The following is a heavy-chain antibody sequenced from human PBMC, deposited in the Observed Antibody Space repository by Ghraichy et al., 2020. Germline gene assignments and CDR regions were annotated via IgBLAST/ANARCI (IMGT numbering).Heavy chain of an antibody. J-gene: IGHJ6*02. CDR1: GFSFSNYG. CDR3: ARMRGYYDVRSSRYGLDV. Sequence: GGSLRLSCAASGFSFSNYGMHWVRRAPGKGLEWMAVISFDGSDKYYADSVKGRFTISRDNSKNTLYLQMNSLRAEDTAVYFCARMRGYYDVRSSRYGLDVWGQGTTVTV. D-gene: IGHD3-22*01. V-gene: IGHV3-30*03. CDR2: ISFDGSDK.